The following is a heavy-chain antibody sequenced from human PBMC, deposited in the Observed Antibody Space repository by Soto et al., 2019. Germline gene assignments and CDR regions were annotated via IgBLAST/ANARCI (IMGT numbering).Heavy chain of an antibody. CDR1: GFSLRTSGVG. CDR3: ARDVYYDILTGQGWFDH. Sequence: SGPTLVNPTQTLTLTCTFSGFSLRTSGVGVGWIRQPPGKALEWLALIYWDDDKRYSPSLKSRLTITKDTSKNQVVLTMTNMDPVDTATYYCARDVYYDILTGQGWFDHWGQGTLVTVSS. V-gene: IGHV2-5*02. D-gene: IGHD3-9*01. J-gene: IGHJ5*02. CDR2: IYWDDDK.